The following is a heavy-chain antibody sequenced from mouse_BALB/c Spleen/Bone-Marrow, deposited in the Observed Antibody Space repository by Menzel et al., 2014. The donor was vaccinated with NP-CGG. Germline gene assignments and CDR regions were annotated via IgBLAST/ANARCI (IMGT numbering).Heavy chain of an antibody. D-gene: IGHD1-1*01. CDR1: GFTFSDYY. J-gene: IGHJ3*01. CDR3: VLRWFAY. Sequence: EVQRVESRGGLVKPGGSLKLSCAASGFTFSDYYMYWVRQTPEKRLEWVATISDGGSYTYYPDSVKGRFTISRDNAKNNLYLQMSSLKSEDTAMYYCVLRWFAYWGQGTLVTVSA. CDR2: ISDGGSYT. V-gene: IGHV5-4*02.